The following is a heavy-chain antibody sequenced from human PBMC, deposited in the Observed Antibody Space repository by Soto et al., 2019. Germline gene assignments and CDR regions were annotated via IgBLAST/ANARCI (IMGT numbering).Heavy chain of an antibody. CDR2: ISAYNGNT. J-gene: IGHJ4*02. D-gene: IGHD2-15*01. Sequence: QVQLVQSGAEVKKPGASVKVSCKASGYTFTSYGISWVRQAPGQGLEWMGWISAYNGNTNYAQKLQGRVTMTTDTTTRTADKEVRRRRCDDAAAYYCAGAGEGGVVVVAIDYWGQGTLVTVSS. CDR1: GYTFTSYG. CDR3: AGAGEGGVVVVAIDY. V-gene: IGHV1-18*01.